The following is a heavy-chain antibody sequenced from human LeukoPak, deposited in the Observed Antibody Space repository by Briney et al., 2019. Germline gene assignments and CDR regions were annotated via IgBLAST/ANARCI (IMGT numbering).Heavy chain of an antibody. V-gene: IGHV1-2*06. CDR2: INPNSGGT. CDR1: GYTFTGYY. CDR3: ARVRIGVAGNTFDM. D-gene: IGHD6-19*01. Sequence: ASVKVSCKASGYTFTGYYMHWVRQAPRQGLEWMGQINPNSGGTNYVQKFQGRVTMTRDTSFTTAYVELSGLRSDDTAVYYCARVRIGVAGNTFDMWGQGTMVTVS. J-gene: IGHJ3*02.